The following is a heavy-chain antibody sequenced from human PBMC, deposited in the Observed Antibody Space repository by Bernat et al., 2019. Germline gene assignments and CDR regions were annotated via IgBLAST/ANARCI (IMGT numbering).Heavy chain of an antibody. J-gene: IGHJ4*02. Sequence: QLQLQESGPGLVKPSETLSLTCTVSGGSISSSSYYWGWIRQPPGKGLEWIGSIYYSGSTYYNPSLKSRVTISVDTSKNQFSLKLSSVTAADTAVYYCARLLKIPYEYIWGGGGERKDYWGQGTLVTVSS. V-gene: IGHV4-39*01. D-gene: IGHD3-16*01. CDR3: ARLLKIPYEYIWGGGGERKDY. CDR2: IYYSGST. CDR1: GGSISSSSYY.